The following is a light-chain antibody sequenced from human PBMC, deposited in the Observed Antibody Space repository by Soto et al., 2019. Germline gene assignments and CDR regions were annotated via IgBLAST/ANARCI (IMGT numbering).Light chain of an antibody. Sequence: VRRQTQAYLAVSLGERATINCKSSQRVLYSSNNKNYLAWYQQKPGQPPKLLIYWASTRESGVPDRFSGSGSGTDFTLTISSLQAEDVAVYYCQQYYSTPITFGQGTRPEIK. J-gene: IGKJ5*01. CDR3: QQYYSTPIT. CDR2: WAS. CDR1: QRVLYSSNNKNY. V-gene: IGKV4-1*01.